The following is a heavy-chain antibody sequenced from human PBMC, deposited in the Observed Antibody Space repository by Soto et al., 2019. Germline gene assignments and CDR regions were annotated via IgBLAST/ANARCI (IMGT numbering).Heavy chain of an antibody. V-gene: IGHV3-33*01. CDR2: IWYDGSNK. CDR3: ARESGRYSSSSEYYYYYGMDV. D-gene: IGHD6-6*01. J-gene: IGHJ6*02. Sequence: HPGGSLRLSCAASGFTFSSYCMHWVRQAPGKGLEWVAVIWYDGSNKYYADSVKGRFTISRDNSKNTLYLQMNSLRAEDTAVYYCARESGRYSSSSEYYYYYGMDVWGQGTTVTVSS. CDR1: GFTFSSYC.